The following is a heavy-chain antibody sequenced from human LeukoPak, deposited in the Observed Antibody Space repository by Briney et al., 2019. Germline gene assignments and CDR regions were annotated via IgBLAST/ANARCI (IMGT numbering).Heavy chain of an antibody. CDR2: IYPDDSNT. CDR3: ARQSITIFGVPRGWFDP. V-gene: IGHV5-51*01. J-gene: IGHJ5*02. CDR1: GYSFTSYW. D-gene: IGHD3-3*01. Sequence: GESLKISCKGSGYSFTSYWIGWVRQMPGKGLEWMGIIYPDDSNTKYSPSFQGLVTISADKSISTACLQWSSLKASDTAMYYCARQSITIFGVPRGWFDPWGQGTLVTVSS.